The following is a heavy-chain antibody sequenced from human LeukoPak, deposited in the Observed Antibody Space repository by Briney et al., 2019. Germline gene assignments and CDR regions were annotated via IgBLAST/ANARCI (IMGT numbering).Heavy chain of an antibody. Sequence: PGGSLRLSCAASGFIFNNYGLIWVRQAPGKGLEWVSAISNDGGGTQYADFVEGRFTISRDNSKNTLFLQMSSLRAEDTALYYCAKGSSGYFADLWGRGALVTVSS. CDR3: AKGSSGYFADL. J-gene: IGHJ5*02. D-gene: IGHD3-22*01. CDR2: ISNDGGGT. V-gene: IGHV3-23*01. CDR1: GFIFNNYG.